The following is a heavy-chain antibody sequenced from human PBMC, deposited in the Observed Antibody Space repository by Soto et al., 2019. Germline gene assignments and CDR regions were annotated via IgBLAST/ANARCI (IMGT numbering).Heavy chain of an antibody. D-gene: IGHD6-19*01. Sequence: QVQLVQSGAEVKKPGASVKVSCKASGYTFTNYGISWVRQAPGQGLEWMGWISAYNGNTNYAQKLQGRVTTNTDTSTSTAYMELRSLGSDDTAVYYCARGGGSSGWFGIGAFDIWGQGTMVTVS. CDR2: ISAYNGNT. V-gene: IGHV1-18*01. J-gene: IGHJ3*02. CDR1: GYTFTNYG. CDR3: ARGGGSSGWFGIGAFDI.